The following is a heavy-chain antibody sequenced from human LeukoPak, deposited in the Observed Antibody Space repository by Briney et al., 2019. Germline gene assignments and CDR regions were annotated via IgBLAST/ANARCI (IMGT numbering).Heavy chain of an antibody. D-gene: IGHD1-26*01. Sequence: GGSLRLSCAASGFTFSSYWMSWVRQAPEKGPEWVADIKQDGSEKYYVDSVKGRFTISRDNAKNLLYLQMNSLRVEDTAVYYCAREAGATNLWGQGTLVTVSS. J-gene: IGHJ5*02. CDR1: GFTFSSYW. CDR2: IKQDGSEK. V-gene: IGHV3-7*01. CDR3: AREAGATNL.